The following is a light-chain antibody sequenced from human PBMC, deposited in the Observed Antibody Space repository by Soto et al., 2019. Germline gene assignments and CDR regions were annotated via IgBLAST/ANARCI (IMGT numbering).Light chain of an antibody. CDR1: QSVSSSY. J-gene: IGKJ2*01. CDR2: GAS. Sequence: EIVLTQSAGTLSLSPGERATLSCRASQSVSSSYLAWYQQKPGQAPRLLIYGASSRATGIPDRFSGSGSGTDFTLTISRREPEDFAVYYCQQYGSSPVTFGQGTKLEIK. V-gene: IGKV3-20*01. CDR3: QQYGSSPVT.